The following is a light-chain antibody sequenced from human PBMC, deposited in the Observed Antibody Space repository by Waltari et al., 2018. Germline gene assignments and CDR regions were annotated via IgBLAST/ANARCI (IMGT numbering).Light chain of an antibody. V-gene: IGLV2-14*03. Sequence: QSALTQPTSVSGSPGQSITISCTGTSSDIGGYNSVTWYHQPPGKAPKLLVYGVNNRPSGVSNRFSGSKSGNTASLTISGLQAEDEADYHCASYTSSFTYVFGTGTEVTVL. J-gene: IGLJ1*01. CDR1: SSDIGGYNS. CDR2: GVN. CDR3: ASYTSSFTYV.